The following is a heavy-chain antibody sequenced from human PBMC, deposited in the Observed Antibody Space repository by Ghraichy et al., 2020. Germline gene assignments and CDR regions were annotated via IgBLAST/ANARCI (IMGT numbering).Heavy chain of an antibody. CDR1: GGSFSGYY. CDR2: INHSGST. Sequence: SETLSLTCAVYGGSFSGYYWSWIRQPPGKGLEWIGEINHSGSTNYNPSLKSRVTISVDTSKNQFSLKLSSVTAADTAVYYCARVKSRNQPYSPTYFDYWGQGTLVTVSS. V-gene: IGHV4-34*01. D-gene: IGHD1-14*01. CDR3: ARVKSRNQPYSPTYFDY. J-gene: IGHJ4*02.